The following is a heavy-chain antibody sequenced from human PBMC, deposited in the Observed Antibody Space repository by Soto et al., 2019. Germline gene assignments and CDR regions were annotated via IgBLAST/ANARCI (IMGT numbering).Heavy chain of an antibody. J-gene: IGHJ4*02. Sequence: QVQLVESGGGVVQPGRSLRLSCAASGFPFSTYALHWIRQAPGKGLEWVAVISYHGLTTYYADPVQGRFTISRDNSENPLYLQMNSLRAEDTAVYYCATDPRVLTPEDYCFDHWGQGTLVTVSS. V-gene: IGHV3-30-3*01. CDR3: ATDPRVLTPEDYCFDH. CDR2: ISYHGLTT. CDR1: GFPFSTYA.